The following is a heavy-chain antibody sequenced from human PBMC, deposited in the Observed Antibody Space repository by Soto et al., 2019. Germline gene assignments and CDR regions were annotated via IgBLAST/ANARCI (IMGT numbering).Heavy chain of an antibody. CDR1: GYTFTSYA. Sequence: ASVKVSSKASGYTFTSYAMHWVRQAPGQRLEWMGWINAGNGNTKYSQKFQGRVTITRDTSASTAYMELSSLRSEDTAVYYCARTSSSSWSWFDPWGQGTLVTVSS. V-gene: IGHV1-3*01. CDR2: INAGNGNT. CDR3: ARTSSSSWSWFDP. J-gene: IGHJ5*02. D-gene: IGHD6-13*01.